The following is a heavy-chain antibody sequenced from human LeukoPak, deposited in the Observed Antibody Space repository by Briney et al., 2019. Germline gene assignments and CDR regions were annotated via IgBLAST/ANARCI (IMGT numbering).Heavy chain of an antibody. J-gene: IGHJ4*02. CDR2: IYSVNT. Sequence: GGSLRLSCTAPGFTFSTFEMTWVRQAPGKGLEWVSFIYSVNTHYSDSVKGRFTISRDNSKNTLYLQMNSLRAEDTAVYYCARRAGAYTHPYDYWGQGTLVTVSS. CDR1: GFTFSTFE. V-gene: IGHV3-53*01. D-gene: IGHD3-16*01. CDR3: ARRAGAYTHPYDY.